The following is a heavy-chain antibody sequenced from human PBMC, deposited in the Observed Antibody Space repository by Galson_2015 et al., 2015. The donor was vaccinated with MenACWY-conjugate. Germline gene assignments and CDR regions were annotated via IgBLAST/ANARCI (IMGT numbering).Heavy chain of an antibody. D-gene: IGHD3-10*01. J-gene: IGHJ4*02. CDR3: ASQTWTGSFDY. Sequence: SLLLSFSSSFFPFLPSLLPFFLPSPGKGLEWVANIKQDGSERYYVDSVKGRFTISRDNAKNSLYLRMNSLRAEDTAMCYCASQTWTGSFDYWGQGILVPVSS. CDR2: IKQDGSER. V-gene: IGHV3-7*03. CDR1: FFPFLPSL.